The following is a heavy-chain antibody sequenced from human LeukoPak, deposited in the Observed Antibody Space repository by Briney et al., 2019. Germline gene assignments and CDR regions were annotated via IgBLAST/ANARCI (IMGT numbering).Heavy chain of an antibody. V-gene: IGHV4-59*13. CDR2: VYYSGTT. J-gene: IGHJ3*02. D-gene: IGHD2-21*02. Sequence: SETLSLTCSVSGVSIHTYYWTWIRQPPGKGLEWMGNVYYSGTTYYNPSLKSRLTISVDTSKNQFSLKLNSVTAADTAVYFCARDCGGDSYLGAFDIWGQGTVVTVSS. CDR3: ARDCGGDSYLGAFDI. CDR1: GVSIHTYY.